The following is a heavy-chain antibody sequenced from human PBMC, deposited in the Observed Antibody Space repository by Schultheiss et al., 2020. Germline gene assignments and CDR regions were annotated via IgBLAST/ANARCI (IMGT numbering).Heavy chain of an antibody. CDR1: GFTFSAYA. J-gene: IGHJ4*02. V-gene: IGHV3-30*04. Sequence: GESLKISCAASGFTFSAYAMNWVRQAPGKGLEWVAVISFDGSNKYYADSVKGRFTISRDNSKNTLFLQMNSLRAEDTAVYFCARDKAYCSGGNCYSGGNFDYWGQGTLVTVSS. D-gene: IGHD2-15*01. CDR3: ARDKAYCSGGNCYSGGNFDY. CDR2: ISFDGSNK.